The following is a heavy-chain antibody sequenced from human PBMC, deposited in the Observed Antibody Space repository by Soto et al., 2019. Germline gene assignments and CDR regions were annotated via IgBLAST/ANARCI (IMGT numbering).Heavy chain of an antibody. CDR3: ASPGYCSGGSCD. Sequence: ESGGGVVQPGRSLRLSCAASGFTFSSYAMHWVRQAPGKGLEWVAVISYDGSNKYYADSVKGRFTISRDNSKNTLYLQMNSLRAEDTAVYYCASPGYCSGGSCDWGQGTLVTVSS. V-gene: IGHV3-30-3*01. CDR2: ISYDGSNK. D-gene: IGHD2-15*01. J-gene: IGHJ4*02. CDR1: GFTFSSYA.